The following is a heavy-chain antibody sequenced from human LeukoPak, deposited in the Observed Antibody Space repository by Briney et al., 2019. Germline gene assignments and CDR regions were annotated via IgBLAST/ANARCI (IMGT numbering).Heavy chain of an antibody. CDR3: ARDSSYYDFWSGYQTGWYFDL. CDR1: GFTFSSYW. D-gene: IGHD3-3*01. V-gene: IGHV3-7*01. J-gene: IGHJ2*01. CDR2: IKQDGSEK. Sequence: QPGGSLRLSCAASGFTFSSYWMSWVRQAPGKGLEWVANIKQDGSEKYYVDSVKGRFTISRDNAKNSLYLQMNSLRAEDTAMYYCARDSSYYDFWSGYQTGWYFDLWGRGTLVTVSS.